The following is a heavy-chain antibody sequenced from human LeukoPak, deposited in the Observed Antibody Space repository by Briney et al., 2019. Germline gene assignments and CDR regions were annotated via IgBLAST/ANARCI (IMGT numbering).Heavy chain of an antibody. CDR3: ARYSSGWRDAFDI. Sequence: ASVKVSCKASGYTFTSYYMHWVRQAPGQGLEWMGWINPNSGGTNYAQKFQGRVTMTRDTSISTAYMELSRLRSDDTAVYYCARYSSGWRDAFDIWGQGTMVTVSS. J-gene: IGHJ3*02. CDR2: INPNSGGT. CDR1: GYTFTSYY. V-gene: IGHV1-2*02. D-gene: IGHD6-19*01.